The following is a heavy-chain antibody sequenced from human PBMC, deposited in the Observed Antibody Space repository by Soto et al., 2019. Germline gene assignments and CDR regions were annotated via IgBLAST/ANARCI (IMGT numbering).Heavy chain of an antibody. J-gene: IGHJ4*02. CDR3: AREFTSSGC. Sequence: GGSLRLSCAASGFTFSGYWMHWVRQAPWKGLVWVSRINSDGSRTSYADSVKGRFTISRDNAKNTLYLQMNSLRAEDTAVYYCAREFTSSGCWGQGTLVTVYS. CDR2: INSDGSRT. CDR1: GFTFSGYW. D-gene: IGHD6-25*01. V-gene: IGHV3-74*01.